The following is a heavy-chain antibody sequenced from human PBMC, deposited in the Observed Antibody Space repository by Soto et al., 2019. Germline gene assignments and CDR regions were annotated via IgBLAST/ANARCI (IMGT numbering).Heavy chain of an antibody. CDR1: GYIFTSYS. CDR3: ARPMNYNDYLDS. D-gene: IGHD3-10*01. CDR2: IHGNDGTT. J-gene: IGHJ4*02. V-gene: IGHV1-3*01. Sequence: VASVQVSCKTSGYIFTSYSMHWVRQAPGQRPEWMGWIHGNDGTTKYSQTFQGRVTLTRDTSASTDYMELGSLRPEDTAVYYCARPMNYNDYLDSWGQGTLVT.